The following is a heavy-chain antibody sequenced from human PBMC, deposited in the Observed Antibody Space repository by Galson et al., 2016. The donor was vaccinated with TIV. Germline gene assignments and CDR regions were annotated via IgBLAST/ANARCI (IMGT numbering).Heavy chain of an antibody. J-gene: IGHJ4*02. D-gene: IGHD1-14*01. V-gene: IGHV3-23*01. Sequence: SLRLSCAASGFTFSIYAMSWVRQAPGKGLEWVSSISANGGTTYHTDSVKGRFTISRDNSKNTLYLQMNSLRVEDTAVYYCATHKTLSRGGPDALESWGQGSLVTVSS. CDR1: GFTFSIYA. CDR3: ATHKTLSRGGPDALES. CDR2: ISANGGTT.